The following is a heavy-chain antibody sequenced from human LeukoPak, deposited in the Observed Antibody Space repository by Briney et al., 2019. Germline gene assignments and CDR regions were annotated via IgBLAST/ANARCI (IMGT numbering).Heavy chain of an antibody. CDR1: GGTFSSYA. Sequence: ASVKVSCKGSGGTFSSYAISWVRQAPGQGLEWMGGIIPIFGTANYAQKFQGRVTITADESTSTDYMELSSLRSEDTAVCYCARREDIVVVPAAIPRGGYFDWLGAFDIWGQGTMDTVSS. CDR3: ARREDIVVVPAAIPRGGYFDWLGAFDI. CDR2: IIPIFGTA. V-gene: IGHV1-69*13. D-gene: IGHD2-2*02. J-gene: IGHJ3*02.